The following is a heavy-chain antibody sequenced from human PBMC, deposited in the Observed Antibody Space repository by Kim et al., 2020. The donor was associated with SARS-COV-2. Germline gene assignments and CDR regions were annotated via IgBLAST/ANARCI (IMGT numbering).Heavy chain of an antibody. V-gene: IGHV5-51*01. Sequence: TRYSPAFQGQVTISADKSISTAYLQWSSLKASDTAMYYCARHWGAASDYWGQGTLVTVSS. J-gene: IGHJ4*02. CDR3: ARHWGAASDY. CDR2: T. D-gene: IGHD3-16*01.